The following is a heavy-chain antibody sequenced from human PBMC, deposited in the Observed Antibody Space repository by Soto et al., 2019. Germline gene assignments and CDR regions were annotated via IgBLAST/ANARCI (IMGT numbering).Heavy chain of an antibody. CDR3: ARHGRGVGARPLDY. D-gene: IGHD1-26*01. Sequence: QVTLKESGPVLVKPTETLTLTCTASGFSLSNARMGLSWIRHPPGKALEWLAHIFSNDEKSYSTSLKSRLTISKDTSKSQVVLTMTNMDPVDTATYYCARHGRGVGARPLDYWGQGTLVTVSS. V-gene: IGHV2-26*01. J-gene: IGHJ4*02. CDR1: GFSLSNARMG. CDR2: IFSNDEK.